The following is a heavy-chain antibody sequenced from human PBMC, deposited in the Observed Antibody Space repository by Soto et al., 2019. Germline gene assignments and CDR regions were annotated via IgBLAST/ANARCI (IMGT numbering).Heavy chain of an antibody. D-gene: IGHD3-10*01. V-gene: IGHV3-23*01. Sequence: GGSLRLSCVGSGFSFGDSPMSWVRQAPWRGLEWVSAITEAGVGIYYAPSVKGRFAVSRDNSKKTLFLEMNRLRVDDTAIYYCAKNLPVGWLCYWCRPANWGQGALVAVSS. CDR1: GFSFGDSP. CDR2: ITEAGVGI. CDR3: AKNLPVGWLCYWCRPAN. J-gene: IGHJ4*02.